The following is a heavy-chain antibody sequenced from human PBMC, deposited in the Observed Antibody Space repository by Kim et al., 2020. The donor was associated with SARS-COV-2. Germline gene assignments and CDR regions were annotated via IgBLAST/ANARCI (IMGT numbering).Heavy chain of an antibody. J-gene: IGHJ6*02. CDR1: GGSISSYY. D-gene: IGHD1-26*01. Sequence: SETLSLTCTVSGGSISSYYWSWIRQPPGKGLEWIGYIYYSGSTNYNPSLKSRVTISVDTSKNQFSLKLSSVTAADTAVYYCARGRARLAATNYYYYYGMDVWGQGTTVTVSS. CDR3: ARGRARLAATNYYYYYGMDV. V-gene: IGHV4-59*01. CDR2: IYYSGST.